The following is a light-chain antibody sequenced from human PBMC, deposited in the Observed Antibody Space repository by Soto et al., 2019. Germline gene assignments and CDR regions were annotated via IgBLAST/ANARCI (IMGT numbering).Light chain of an antibody. CDR3: QQYDTDPRT. V-gene: IGKV1-27*01. J-gene: IGKJ1*01. Sequence: DIQMTQSPSTLSGPVGDRVTITCRASQDISNYLAWYQQKPGKVTKLLIYLASTLQSGVPSRFSGSRSGTHFTLTISSLQPEEVATYYCQQYDTDPRTVGKGTKVDIK. CDR1: QDISNY. CDR2: LAS.